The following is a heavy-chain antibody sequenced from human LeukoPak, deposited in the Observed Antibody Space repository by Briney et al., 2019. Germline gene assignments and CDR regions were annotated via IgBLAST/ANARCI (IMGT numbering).Heavy chain of an antibody. J-gene: IGHJ4*02. V-gene: IGHV4-39*01. D-gene: IGHD6-13*01. Sequence: SETLSLTCTVSGGSISSSSYYWGWIRQPPGKGLEWIGSIYYSGSTYYNPSLKSRVTISVDTSKNQFSLKLSAVTAADTAVYYCARYPRGAAAGNFDYWGQGTLVTVSS. CDR2: IYYSGST. CDR1: GGSISSSSYY. CDR3: ARYPRGAAAGNFDY.